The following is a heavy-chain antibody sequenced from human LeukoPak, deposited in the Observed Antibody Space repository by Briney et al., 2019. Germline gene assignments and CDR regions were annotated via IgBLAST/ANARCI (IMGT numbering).Heavy chain of an antibody. D-gene: IGHD3-10*01. V-gene: IGHV4-59*01. CDR2: IYYSGST. Sequence: PSETLSLTCTVSGGSISSYYWSWIRQPPGKGLEWIGYIYYSGSTNYNPSLKSRVTISVDASKNQFSLKLSSVTAADTAVYYRARSYYGSGSYPLDYWGQGTLVTVSS. CDR1: GGSISSYY. J-gene: IGHJ4*02. CDR3: ARSYYGSGSYPLDY.